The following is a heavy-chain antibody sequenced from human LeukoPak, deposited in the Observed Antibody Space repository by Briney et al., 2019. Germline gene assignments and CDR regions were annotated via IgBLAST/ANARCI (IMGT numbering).Heavy chain of an antibody. CDR2: VNPNSSGT. CDR3: ARYFYFDSSGYYHY. D-gene: IGHD3-22*01. V-gene: IGHV1-2*02. J-gene: IGHJ4*02. Sequence: ASVKLSCMASGYTFTGYYMHWVRQAPGQGLEWMGWVNPNSSGTNYAQKFQGRVTMNRDTSISIAYMELSRLRSGDTAVYYCARYFYFDSSGYYHYWGQGTLVTVSS. CDR1: GYTFTGYY.